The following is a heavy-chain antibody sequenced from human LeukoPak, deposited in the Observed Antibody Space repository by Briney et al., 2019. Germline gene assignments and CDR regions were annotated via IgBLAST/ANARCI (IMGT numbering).Heavy chain of an antibody. CDR2: INHSGST. J-gene: IGHJ6*03. Sequence: SETLSLTCAVYGGSFSGYYWGWIRQPPGKGLEWIGEINHSGSTNYNPSLKSRVTISVDTSKNQFSLKLSSVTAADTAMYYCARARGYQLSFYYMDVWGKGTTVTVSS. CDR1: GGSFSGYY. CDR3: ARARGYQLSFYYMDV. D-gene: IGHD2-2*01. V-gene: IGHV4-34*01.